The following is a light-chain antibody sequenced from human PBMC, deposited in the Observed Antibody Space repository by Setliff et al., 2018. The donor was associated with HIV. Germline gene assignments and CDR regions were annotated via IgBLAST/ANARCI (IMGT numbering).Light chain of an antibody. J-gene: IGLJ1*01. CDR1: SSDVGDYKL. V-gene: IGLV2-23*02. CDR3: CSWAGSSTYV. Sequence: QSVLTQPASVSASPGQSITISCTGSSSDVGDYKLVSWYQQHPGKAPKVMIYDVNKRPSGVSNRFSGSKSGNTASLTISGLQAEDEADYYCCSWAGSSTYVFGTGTKVTVL. CDR2: DVN.